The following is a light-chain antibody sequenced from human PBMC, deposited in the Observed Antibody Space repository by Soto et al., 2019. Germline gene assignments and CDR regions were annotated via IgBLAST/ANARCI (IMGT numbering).Light chain of an antibody. J-gene: IGKJ4*01. V-gene: IGKV1-5*03. Sequence: DIQLTQSPSTLSAFVGDRVTITCRASQSVKSWLAWYQQKPGEAPKLLIYKASTLGSGVPSRFSGSASGTEFTLTINSLQPDDFAMYYCQQYNSYSWLSFGGGTKVDI. CDR2: KAS. CDR3: QQYNSYSWLS. CDR1: QSVKSW.